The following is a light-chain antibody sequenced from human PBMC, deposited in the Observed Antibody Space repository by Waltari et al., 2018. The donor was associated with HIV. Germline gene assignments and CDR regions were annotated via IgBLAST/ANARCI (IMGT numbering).Light chain of an antibody. V-gene: IGKV3-20*01. CDR3: QQYGSSPET. CDR1: QSVSSSY. CDR2: GAS. Sequence: EIVLTQSPGTLSLSPGERATLSCRASQSVSSSYLAWYQQKPGQAPRLLIYGASSRAAGIPDRFSGSGSGTDFTHTISRLGPEDFAVYYCQQYGSSPETFGQGTKVEIK. J-gene: IGKJ1*01.